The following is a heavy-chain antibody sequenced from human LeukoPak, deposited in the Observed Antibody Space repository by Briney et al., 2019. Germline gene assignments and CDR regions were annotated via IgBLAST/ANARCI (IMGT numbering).Heavy chain of an antibody. CDR3: ARSHDYGDY. J-gene: IGHJ4*02. CDR1: GFTFSTYS. Sequence: GGSLRLFCAASGFTFSTYSMNWVRQAPGKGLEWVSYIGSSSSTIYYADSVKGRFTISRDNAKNSLYLQMNSLRAEDTAVYFCARSHDYGDYWGQGTLVTVSS. CDR2: IGSSSSTI. V-gene: IGHV3-48*04.